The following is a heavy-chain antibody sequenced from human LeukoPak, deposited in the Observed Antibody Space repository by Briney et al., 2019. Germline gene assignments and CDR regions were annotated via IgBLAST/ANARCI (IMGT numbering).Heavy chain of an antibody. CDR2: IYDSGNT. J-gene: IGHJ5*02. CDR1: GVSMSSSPYY. Sequence: SETLSLTCTVSGVSMSSSPYYWGWIRQPPGKGLEWIGTIYDSGNTNYNPSLRSRLTISVDTSRNHFSLKLSSVTAADTAVYYCARHDCDSSRCSVNWFDPWGQGTLVTVSS. V-gene: IGHV4-39*01. D-gene: IGHD2/OR15-2a*01. CDR3: ARHDCDSSRCSVNWFDP.